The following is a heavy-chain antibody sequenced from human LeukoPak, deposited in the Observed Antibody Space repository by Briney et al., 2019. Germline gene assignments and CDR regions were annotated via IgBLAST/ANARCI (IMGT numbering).Heavy chain of an antibody. J-gene: IGHJ3*02. D-gene: IGHD5/OR15-5a*01. Sequence: GGSLRLSCAASGFTFSSYWMHWVRQAPGKGLVWVSRIKTDGSSTDYADSVKGRFTIPRDNAKNTMYLQMNSLRAEDTAVYYCARGVSGTGPDIWGLGTMVTVSS. V-gene: IGHV3-74*01. CDR1: GFTFSSYW. CDR2: IKTDGSST. CDR3: ARGVSGTGPDI.